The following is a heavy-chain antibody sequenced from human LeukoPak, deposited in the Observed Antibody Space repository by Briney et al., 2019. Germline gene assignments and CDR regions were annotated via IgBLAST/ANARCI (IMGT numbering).Heavy chain of an antibody. CDR1: GFTFSNYG. D-gene: IGHD6-6*01. J-gene: IGHJ4*02. V-gene: IGHV3-30*02. CDR3: AKDQQLVFDY. Sequence: PGGSLRLSCAASGFTFSNYGVHWVRQAPGKGLEWVSFIRFDGSNKYYADSVKGRFTTSRDSSKNTLYLQMNSLRAEDTAVYYCAKDQQLVFDYWGQGTLVTVSS. CDR2: IRFDGSNK.